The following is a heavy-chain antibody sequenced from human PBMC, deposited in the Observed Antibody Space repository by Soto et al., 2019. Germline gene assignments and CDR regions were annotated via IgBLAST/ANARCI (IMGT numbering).Heavy chain of an antibody. CDR3: ARHVITATTHYYYYYMDV. V-gene: IGHV5-51*01. Sequence: GESLKISCKGSGYSFTSYWIGWVRQMPGKGLEWMGIIYPGDSDTRYSPSFQGQVTISADKSISTAYLQWSSLKASDTAMYYCARHVITATTHYYYYYMDVWGKGTTVTVSS. CDR2: IYPGDSDT. CDR1: GYSFTSYW. J-gene: IGHJ6*03. D-gene: IGHD4-17*01.